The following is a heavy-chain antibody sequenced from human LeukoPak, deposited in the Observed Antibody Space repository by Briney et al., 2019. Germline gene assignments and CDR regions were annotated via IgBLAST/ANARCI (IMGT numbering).Heavy chain of an antibody. CDR3: ARGQGTVTTH. D-gene: IGHD4-17*01. CDR1: GGSFSGYY. V-gene: IGHV4-34*01. Sequence: SETLSLTCAVSGGSFSGYYWTWLRQPPGKGLEWIGEINHSGNANYNPSLKSRVTISLDMSENHFSLKLTSVTAADTAVYYCARGQGTVTTHWGQGTLVTVSS. J-gene: IGHJ4*02. CDR2: INHSGNA.